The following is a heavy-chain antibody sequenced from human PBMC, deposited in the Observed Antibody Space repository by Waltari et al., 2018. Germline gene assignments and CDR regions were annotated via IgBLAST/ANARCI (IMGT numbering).Heavy chain of an antibody. CDR2: INPNSGDT. J-gene: IGHJ5*02. D-gene: IGHD2-2*01. V-gene: IGHV1-2*06. CDR3: ARESAFSTSWYPGFDP. CDR1: GYSLPSSY. Sequence: QVELVQSGAEVRKPGASVKVSCKASGYSLPSSYLPWVRQAPGLGLAWMGRINPNSGDTNSAPKFQGRVTLTRDTSVNTAFLELRSLTSDDTAVYFCARESAFSTSWYPGFDPWGQGTLVTVAS.